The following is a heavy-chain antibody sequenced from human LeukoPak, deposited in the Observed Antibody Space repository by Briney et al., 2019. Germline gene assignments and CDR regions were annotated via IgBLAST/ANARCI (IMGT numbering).Heavy chain of an antibody. CDR3: AKHRENYGDSCLDDY. V-gene: IGHV3-23*01. Sequence: GGSLRLSCAASGFTFTSYAMNWVRQAPGKGVEWVSTISGSGSSTYYVDSVKGRFTISRDNSKNTLYLQMNRLRAEDTAEYYCAKHRENYGDSCLDDYWGQGTLVIASS. D-gene: IGHD4-17*01. CDR2: ISGSGSST. J-gene: IGHJ4*02. CDR1: GFTFTSYA.